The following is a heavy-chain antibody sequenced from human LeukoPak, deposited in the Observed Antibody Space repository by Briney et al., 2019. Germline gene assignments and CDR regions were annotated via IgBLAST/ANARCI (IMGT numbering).Heavy chain of an antibody. CDR1: GHSISSGYY. D-gene: IGHD4-11*01. V-gene: IGHV4-38-2*01. CDR2: MYHRGST. Sequence: SETLSLTCSVSGHSISSGYYWGWIRQPPGQGLEWMGTMYHRGSTYYNPSLKSRVTMSGDTSKNHFSLKLSSVIAADAAVYYCARHRGDNSNPRYYFYYMDVWGKGTTVTVSS. CDR3: ARHRGDNSNPRYYFYYMDV. J-gene: IGHJ6*03.